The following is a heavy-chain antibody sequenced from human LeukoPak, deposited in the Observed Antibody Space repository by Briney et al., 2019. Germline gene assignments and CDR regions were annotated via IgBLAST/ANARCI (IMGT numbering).Heavy chain of an antibody. CDR3: ARGKYYYGSGSYHPGLPADY. D-gene: IGHD3-10*01. Sequence: PSETLSLTCIVSGGFISSYYWSWIRQPPGKGLEWIGYIYYSGSTNYNPSLKSRVTISVDTSKNQFSLKLSSVTAADTAVYYCARGKYYYGSGSYHPGLPADYWGQGTLVTVSS. CDR2: IYYSGST. V-gene: IGHV4-59*01. J-gene: IGHJ4*02. CDR1: GGFISSYY.